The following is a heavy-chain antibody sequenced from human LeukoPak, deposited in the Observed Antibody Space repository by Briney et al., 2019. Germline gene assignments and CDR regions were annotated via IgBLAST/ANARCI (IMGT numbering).Heavy chain of an antibody. D-gene: IGHD3-22*01. V-gene: IGHV4-34*01. CDR3: ARARVNGKFDS. CDR1: GGSFSGYY. CDR2: INHSGSS. J-gene: IGHJ4*02. Sequence: SETLSLTCAVYGGSFSGYYWSWIRQPPGKGLEWIGEINHSGSSNYNPSLKSRVTISVDTSKNQFSLKLNSVTAADTALYFCARARVNGKFDSWDQGALVTVSS.